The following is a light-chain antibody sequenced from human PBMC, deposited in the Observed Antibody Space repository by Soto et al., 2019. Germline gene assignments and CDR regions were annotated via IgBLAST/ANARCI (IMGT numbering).Light chain of an antibody. Sequence: EIVMTQSPATLSVSPGERATLSCRASQSVSSNLAWYQQKPGQAPRLLIYGASTRATGIPARFSGSGSGTEFTLTISSLQSEDFAVYYCQQYNNWPHTFGQGTXLXIK. V-gene: IGKV3-15*01. CDR3: QQYNNWPHT. CDR2: GAS. J-gene: IGKJ2*01. CDR1: QSVSSN.